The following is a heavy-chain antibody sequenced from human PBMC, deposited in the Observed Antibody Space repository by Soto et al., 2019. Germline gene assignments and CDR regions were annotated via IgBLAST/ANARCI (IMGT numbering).Heavy chain of an antibody. V-gene: IGHV3-30*03. CDR1: GFTFSSYG. CDR2: ISYDGSNK. CDR3: AAPVRTTGIDYYYYGMDV. J-gene: IGHJ6*02. D-gene: IGHD1-1*01. Sequence: GGSLRLSCAASGFTFSSYGMHWVRQAPGKGLEWVAVISYDGSNKYYADSVKGRFTISRDNSKNTLYLQMNSLRAEDTAVYYCAAPVRTTGIDYYYYGMDVWGQGTTVTVSS.